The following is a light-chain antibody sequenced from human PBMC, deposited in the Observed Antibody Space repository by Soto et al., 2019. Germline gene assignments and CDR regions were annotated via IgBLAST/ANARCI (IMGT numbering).Light chain of an antibody. V-gene: IGKV1-39*01. CDR1: QYISIY. J-gene: IGKJ2*01. CDR2: AAS. CDR3: QQSYITPYT. Sequence: DIPMTQSPSSLSASVGDRVTIACRTSQYISIYLSWYQQKPGRAPKLLIYAASSLQSGVPSRFSGSGSGTDFTLTITSLQPEDFAAYFCQQSYITPYTFGQGTKVEIK.